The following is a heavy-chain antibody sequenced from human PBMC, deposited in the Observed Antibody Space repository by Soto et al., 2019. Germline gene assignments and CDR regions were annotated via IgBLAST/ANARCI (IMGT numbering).Heavy chain of an antibody. CDR3: AREVQPTYSGPSFDY. Sequence: SETLSLTCTVSGGSISSGDYYWSWIRQPPGKGLEWIGYIYYSGSTYYNPSLKSRVTISVDTSKNQFSLKLSSVTAADTAVYYCAREVQPTYSGPSFDYWGQGTLVTVSS. J-gene: IGHJ4*02. D-gene: IGHD2-15*01. CDR2: IYYSGST. V-gene: IGHV4-30-4*01. CDR1: GGSISSGDYY.